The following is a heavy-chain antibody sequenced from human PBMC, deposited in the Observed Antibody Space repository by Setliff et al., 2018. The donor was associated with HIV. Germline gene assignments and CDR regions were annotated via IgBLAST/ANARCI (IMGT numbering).Heavy chain of an antibody. J-gene: IGHJ6*04. CDR1: GYSFTSYG. CDR3: ARDSRDIVVVIAPEPEPYYYYGMDV. Sequence: ALVKVSCKASGYSFTSYGISWVRQAPGQGLEWMGWISAYNGNKNYAQNLQDRVTMTTDTSTSTAYMELRSLRSEDTAVYYCARDSRDIVVVIAPEPEPYYYYGMDVWGEGTTVTVSS. CDR2: ISAYNGNK. D-gene: IGHD2-15*01. V-gene: IGHV1-18*01.